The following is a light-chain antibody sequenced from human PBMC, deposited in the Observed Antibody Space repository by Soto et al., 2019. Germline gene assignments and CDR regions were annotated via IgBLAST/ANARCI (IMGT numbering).Light chain of an antibody. CDR3: SSYTSSSTLV. CDR2: DVS. J-gene: IGLJ1*01. CDR1: SSDVGGYNY. V-gene: IGLV2-14*01. Sequence: QSALTQPASVSGSPGQSITISCTGTSSDVGGYNYVSWYQQHPGKAPKLMIYDVSNRPSGVSNRFSGSKSGNTASLTISELPAEDEADYYCSSYTSSSTLVFGTGTKLTVL.